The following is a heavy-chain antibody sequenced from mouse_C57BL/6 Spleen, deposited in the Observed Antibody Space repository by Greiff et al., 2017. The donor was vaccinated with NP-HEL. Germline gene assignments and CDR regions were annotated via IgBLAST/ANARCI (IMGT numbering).Heavy chain of an antibody. CDR2: RYYSGTI. V-gene: IGHV3-5*01. Sequence: EVQLQESGPGLVKPSQTVFLTCTVTGISITTGNYRWSWIRQFPGNKLEWIGYRYYSGTITYNPSLRSRITITRDTPKNQFFLEMNSLTAEDTATYYCARAFITTRYGYFDVWGTGTTVTVSS. J-gene: IGHJ1*03. CDR1: GISITTGNYR. CDR3: ARAFITTRYGYFDV. D-gene: IGHD1-1*01.